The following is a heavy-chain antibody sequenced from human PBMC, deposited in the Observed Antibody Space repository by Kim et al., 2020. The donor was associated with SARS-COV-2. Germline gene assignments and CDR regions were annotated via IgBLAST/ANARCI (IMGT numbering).Heavy chain of an antibody. D-gene: IGHD3-22*01. CDR1: GFTFSNAW. J-gene: IGHJ3*02. Sequence: GGSLRLSCAASGFTFSNAWMSWVRQAPGKGLEWVGRIKSKTDGGTTDYAAPVKGRFTISRDDPKNTLYLQMNSLKTEDTAVYYCTAGDSSGYTGDAFDIWGQGTMVTVSS. V-gene: IGHV3-15*01. CDR2: IKSKTDGGTT. CDR3: TAGDSSGYTGDAFDI.